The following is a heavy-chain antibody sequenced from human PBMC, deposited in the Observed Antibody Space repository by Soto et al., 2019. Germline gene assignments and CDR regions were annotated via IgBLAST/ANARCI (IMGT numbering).Heavy chain of an antibody. Sequence: PSETLSLTCTVSGGSISSSSYYWGWIRQPPGKGLEWIGSIYYSGSTYYNPSLKSRVTISVDTSKNQFSLKLSSVTAADTAVYYCARLPYDFWSGYFAYYFDYWGQGTLVTVSS. J-gene: IGHJ4*02. CDR3: ARLPYDFWSGYFAYYFDY. V-gene: IGHV4-39*01. CDR2: IYYSGST. CDR1: GGSISSSSYY. D-gene: IGHD3-3*01.